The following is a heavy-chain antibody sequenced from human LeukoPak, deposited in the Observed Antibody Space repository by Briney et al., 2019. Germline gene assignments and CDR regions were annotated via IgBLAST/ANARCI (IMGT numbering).Heavy chain of an antibody. CDR3: ARVHSSGWYLFSPDYMDV. Sequence: PGGSLRLSCAASGFTFSSYEMNWVRQAPGKGLEWVSYISSSGSTIYYADSVKGRLTISRDNAKNSLYLQMNSLRAEDTAVYYCARVHSSGWYLFSPDYMDVWGKGTTVTITS. CDR2: ISSSGSTI. CDR1: GFTFSSYE. D-gene: IGHD6-19*01. V-gene: IGHV3-48*03. J-gene: IGHJ6*03.